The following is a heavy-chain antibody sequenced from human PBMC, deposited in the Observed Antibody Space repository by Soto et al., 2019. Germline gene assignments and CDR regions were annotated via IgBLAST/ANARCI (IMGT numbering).Heavy chain of an antibody. D-gene: IGHD6-13*01. CDR3: ARGVSSSSGPVDY. J-gene: IGHJ4*02. CDR1: GGSTSSGGYY. V-gene: IGHV4-31*03. CDR2: IYYSGST. Sequence: PSETLSLTCTVSGGSTSSGGYYWSWIRQHPGKGLEWIGYIYYSGSTYYNPSLKSRVTISVDTSKNQFSLKLSSVTAADTAVYYCARGVSSSSGPVDYWGQGTLVTVSS.